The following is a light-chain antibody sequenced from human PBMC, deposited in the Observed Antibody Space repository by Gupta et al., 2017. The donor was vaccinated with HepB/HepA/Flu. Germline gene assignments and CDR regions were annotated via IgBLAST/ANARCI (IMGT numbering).Light chain of an antibody. CDR1: QSVSSY. J-gene: IGKJ2*01. V-gene: IGKV1-39*01. CDR3: QQRYTPPYT. Sequence: DIQLTQSPSSLSASVGDRITITCRASQSVSSYLNWYQQKPGKAPNFLIFDTSSLQSGVPSRFSGSGSGTDFTLTISSLQPEDFATYYCQQRYTPPYTFGQGTKLEIK. CDR2: DTS.